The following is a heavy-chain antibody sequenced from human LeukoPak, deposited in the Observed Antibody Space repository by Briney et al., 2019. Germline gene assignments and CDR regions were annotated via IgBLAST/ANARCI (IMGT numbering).Heavy chain of an antibody. J-gene: IGHJ4*02. D-gene: IGHD3-22*01. CDR3: ARVAYYYGSSGYSFGY. CDR2: FYSGGST. Sequence: GGSLRLSCAASGFTVSSNSMSWVRQAPGRGLEWVSVFYSGGSTYYADSVKGRFTISRDNSKNTVYLQMNSLRAEDTAVYHCARVAYYYGSSGYSFGYWGQGTLVTVS. V-gene: IGHV3-66*01. CDR1: GFTVSSNS.